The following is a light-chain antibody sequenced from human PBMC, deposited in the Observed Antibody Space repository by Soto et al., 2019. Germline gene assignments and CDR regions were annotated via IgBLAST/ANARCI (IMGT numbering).Light chain of an antibody. J-gene: IGKJ2*01. CDR1: QNINNN. CDR3: QQSFSPPYT. CDR2: VAS. V-gene: IGKV1-39*01. Sequence: DIQMTQSPSSLSASVGDRVTITCRASQNINNNLSWYQQKPGKAPKFLIYVASTLQRGVPSRFSGGGSGTEFTITISSLQTEDFATYYCQQSFSPPYTFGQGTKLE.